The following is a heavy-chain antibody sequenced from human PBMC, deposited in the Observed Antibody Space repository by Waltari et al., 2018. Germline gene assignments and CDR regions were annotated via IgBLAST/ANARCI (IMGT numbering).Heavy chain of an antibody. J-gene: IGHJ3*01. D-gene: IGHD2-2*01. CDR3: ARAYASGDDAFDL. Sequence: EVQLVQSGAEVKKPGESLKISCTGSGYRFTNYWIGWVRQMPGKGLEWMGFVYPGYSDTRYSQSFQGQVTISADKSISTAYMQWSSLRASDTAMYYCARAYASGDDAFDLWGQGTVVTVSS. V-gene: IGHV5-51*01. CDR2: VYPGYSDT. CDR1: GYRFTNYW.